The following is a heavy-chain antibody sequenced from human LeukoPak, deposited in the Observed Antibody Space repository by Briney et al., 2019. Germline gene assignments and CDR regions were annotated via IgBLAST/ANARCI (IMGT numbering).Heavy chain of an antibody. D-gene: IGHD1-7*01. CDR3: AKDPRETSYYYYGMDV. Sequence: GGSLRLSCAASGFTFSSYGMHWVRQAPGKGLEWVAVISYDGSNKYYADSVKGRFTISRDNSKNTLYLQMNSLRAKDTAVYYCAKDPRETSYYYYGMDVWGQGTTVTVSS. J-gene: IGHJ6*02. CDR1: GFTFSSYG. CDR2: ISYDGSNK. V-gene: IGHV3-30*18.